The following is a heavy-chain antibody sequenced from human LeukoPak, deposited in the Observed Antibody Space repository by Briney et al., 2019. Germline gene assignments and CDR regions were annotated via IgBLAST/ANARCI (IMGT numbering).Heavy chain of an antibody. V-gene: IGHV1-69*13. CDR2: IIPIFVTA. Sequence: GASVKVSCKASGGTFSSYAISWVRQAPGQGLEWMGGIIPIFVTANYAQKFQGRVTITADESTSTAYMELSSLRSEDTAVYYCARDQAYYYDSSGYRGSIDAFDIWGQGTMVTVSS. D-gene: IGHD3-22*01. CDR3: ARDQAYYYDSSGYRGSIDAFDI. CDR1: GGTFSSYA. J-gene: IGHJ3*02.